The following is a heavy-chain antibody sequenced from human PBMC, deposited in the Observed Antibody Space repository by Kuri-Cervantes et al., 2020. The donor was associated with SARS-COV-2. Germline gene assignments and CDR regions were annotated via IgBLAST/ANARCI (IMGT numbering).Heavy chain of an antibody. D-gene: IGHD3-10*02. Sequence: SETLSLTCTVSGGSISSSSYYWGWIRQPPGKGLEWIGSIYYSGSTYYNPSLKSRVTISVDTSKNQFSLRLSSVTAADTAVYYCARPLWSGGSDLGYWGQGTLVTVSS. CDR3: ARPLWSGGSDLGY. CDR1: GGSISSSSYY. V-gene: IGHV4-39*07. CDR2: IYYSGST. J-gene: IGHJ4*02.